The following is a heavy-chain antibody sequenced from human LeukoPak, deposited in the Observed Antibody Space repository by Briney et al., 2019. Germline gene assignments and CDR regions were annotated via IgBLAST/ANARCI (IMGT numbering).Heavy chain of an antibody. D-gene: IGHD6-19*01. CDR1: GFTFSDYG. V-gene: IGHV3-33*01. CDR2: IWYGGTNK. CDR3: ARTRYNSGGGDY. J-gene: IGHJ4*02. Sequence: AGGSLRLSCAVSGFTFSDYGMHWVRQAPGKGLEWVAVIWYGGTNKYYADSVEGRFTISRENSKNTLYLQMKSLRAEDTGVYFCARTRYNSGGGDYWGQGTPVTVSP.